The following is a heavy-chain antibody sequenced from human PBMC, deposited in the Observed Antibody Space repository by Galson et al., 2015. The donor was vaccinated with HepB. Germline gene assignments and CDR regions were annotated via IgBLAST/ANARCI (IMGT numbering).Heavy chain of an antibody. D-gene: IGHD2-15*01. CDR3: AKDGIMVANNPYHFHY. V-gene: IGHV3-23*01. CDR2: ITSSGGNS. J-gene: IGHJ4*02. CDR1: GFTVSSNY. Sequence: SLRLSCAASGFTVSSNYMSWVRQAPGKGLEWVSSITSSGGNSYYTDSVKGRFTVSRDNSKNTLLLQLNSLRAEDTAMNFCAKDGIMVANNPYHFHYWGQGTLVTVSS.